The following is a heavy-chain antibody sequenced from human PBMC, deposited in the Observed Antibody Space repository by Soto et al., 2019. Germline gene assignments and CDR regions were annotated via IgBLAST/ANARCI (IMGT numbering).Heavy chain of an antibody. V-gene: IGHV5-51*01. D-gene: IGHD2-2*01. CDR1: GYSFTSYW. CDR2: IYPGDSDT. J-gene: IGHJ6*03. Sequence: GESLKISCKGYGYSFTSYWIGWVRQMPGKGLEWMGIIYPGDSDTRYSPSFQGQVTISADKSISTAYLQWSSLKASDTAMYYCARLPGYCSSTSCWNYYYMDVWGKGTTVTVSS. CDR3: ARLPGYCSSTSCWNYYYMDV.